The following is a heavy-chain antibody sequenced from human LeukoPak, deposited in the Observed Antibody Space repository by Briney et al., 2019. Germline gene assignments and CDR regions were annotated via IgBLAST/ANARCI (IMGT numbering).Heavy chain of an antibody. CDR2: IYPGDSDT. J-gene: IGHJ4*02. Sequence: GESLKISCKGSGYSFTSYWIGWVRQMPGKGLEWMGIIYPGDSDTRYSPSFQGQVTISADKSISTAYLQWSSLKASDTAMYYCARLPPAESINYSDSSGVFDYWGQGTLVTVSS. CDR1: GYSFTSYW. D-gene: IGHD3-22*01. V-gene: IGHV5-51*01. CDR3: ARLPPAESINYSDSSGVFDY.